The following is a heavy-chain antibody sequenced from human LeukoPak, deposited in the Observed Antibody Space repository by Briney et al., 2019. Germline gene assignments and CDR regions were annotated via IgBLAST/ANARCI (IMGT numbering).Heavy chain of an antibody. CDR1: GYTFTSYD. V-gene: IGHV1-8*01. CDR2: MNPNSGNT. Sequence: GASVKVSCKASGYTFTSYDINWGRQATGQGLEWMGWMNPNSGNTGYAQKFQGRVTMTRNTSISTAYMELSSLRSEDTAVYYCARGRWQLPDYGMDVWGQGTTVTVYS. D-gene: IGHD2-15*01. J-gene: IGHJ6*02. CDR3: ARGRWQLPDYGMDV.